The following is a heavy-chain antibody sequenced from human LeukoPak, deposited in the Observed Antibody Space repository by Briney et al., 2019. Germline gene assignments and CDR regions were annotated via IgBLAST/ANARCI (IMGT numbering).Heavy chain of an antibody. J-gene: IGHJ4*02. CDR2: IKSKTDGGTT. D-gene: IGHD2-15*01. Sequence: GGSLRLSCAASGFTFSNAWMSWVRQAPGKGLEWVGRIKSKTDGGTTDYAAPVKGRFTISRDDSKNTLYLQMNSLKTEDTAVYYCTTLYPGYCSGGSCYHPDYWGQGTLVTVSS. CDR3: TTLYPGYCSGGSCYHPDY. CDR1: GFTFSNAW. V-gene: IGHV3-15*01.